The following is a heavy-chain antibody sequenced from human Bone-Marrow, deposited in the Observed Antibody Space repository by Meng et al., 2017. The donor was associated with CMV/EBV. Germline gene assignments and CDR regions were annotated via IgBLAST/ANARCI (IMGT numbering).Heavy chain of an antibody. D-gene: IGHD2-2*01. CDR3: ARRGYCTNISCPDWFDP. J-gene: IGHJ5*02. V-gene: IGHV4-39*07. Sequence: GSLRLSCTVSGGSISSSSYYWGWIRQPPGRGLEWIGSIYYSGSTYYNPSLKSRVIMSVDTSKNQFSLKVTSVTAADTAVYYCARRGYCTNISCPDWFDPWGQGTLVTVYS. CDR2: IYYSGST. CDR1: GGSISSSSYY.